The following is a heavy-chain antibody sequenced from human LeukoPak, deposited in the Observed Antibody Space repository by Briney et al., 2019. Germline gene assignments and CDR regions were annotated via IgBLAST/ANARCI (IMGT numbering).Heavy chain of an antibody. V-gene: IGHV5-51*01. CDR1: GYSFTSYW. D-gene: IGHD3-10*01. CDR3: ARGLYYYGSGGAPTYYFDY. J-gene: IGHJ4*02. Sequence: KFGESLKISCKGSGYSFTSYWIAWVRQMPGKGLEWMGIIYPGDSDTRYSPSFQGQVTFSVDKSISTAYLQWSSLKASDTAMYYCARGLYYYGSGGAPTYYFDYWGQGTLVTVSS. CDR2: IYPGDSDT.